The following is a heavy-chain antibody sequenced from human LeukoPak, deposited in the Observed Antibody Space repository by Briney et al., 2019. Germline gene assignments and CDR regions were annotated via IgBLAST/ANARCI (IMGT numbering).Heavy chain of an antibody. D-gene: IGHD6-19*01. CDR1: GFTFSSYW. J-gene: IGHJ4*02. V-gene: IGHV3-7*01. CDR2: IKQDGSEK. Sequence: GGSLRLSCAASGFTFSSYWMSWVRQAPGKGLEWVANIKQDGSEKYYVDSVKGRFTISRDNAKNSLYLQMNSLRAEDTAVYYCARSRTGSIAVAGTIGSAPYYFDYWGQGTLVTVSS. CDR3: ARSRTGSIAVAGTIGSAPYYFDY.